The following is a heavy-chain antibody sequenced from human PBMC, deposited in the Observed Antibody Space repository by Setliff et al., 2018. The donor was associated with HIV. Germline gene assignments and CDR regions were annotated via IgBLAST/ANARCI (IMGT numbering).Heavy chain of an antibody. CDR1: GGSISGTYY. J-gene: IGHJ6*02. Sequence: LSLTCSVSGGSISGTYYWNWIRQSAGQGLEWLGRIYSSGTSNANPSLKSRVTMSVDTSRNQFSLTLKSVTAADTVVYYCARGGDYAGMDVWGQGTTVTVSS. V-gene: IGHV4-61*02. D-gene: IGHD4-17*01. CDR2: IYSSGTS. CDR3: ARGGDYAGMDV.